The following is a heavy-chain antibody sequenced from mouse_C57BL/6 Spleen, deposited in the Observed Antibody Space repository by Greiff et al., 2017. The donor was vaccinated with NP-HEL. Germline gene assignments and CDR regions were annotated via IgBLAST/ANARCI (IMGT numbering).Heavy chain of an antibody. D-gene: IGHD1-1*01. V-gene: IGHV14-4*01. Sequence: EVQLQQSGAELVRPGASVKLSCTASGFNIKDDYMHWVKQRPEQGLEWIGWIDPENGDTEYASKFQGKATITADTSSNTAYLQLSSLTSEDTAVYYCTTPVTTVAGGFAYWGQGTLVTVSA. CDR1: GFNIKDDY. CDR3: TTPVTTVAGGFAY. CDR2: IDPENGDT. J-gene: IGHJ3*01.